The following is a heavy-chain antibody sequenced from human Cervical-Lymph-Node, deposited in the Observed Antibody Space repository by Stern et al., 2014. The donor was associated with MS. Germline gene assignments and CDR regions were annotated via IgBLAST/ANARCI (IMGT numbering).Heavy chain of an antibody. CDR1: GGTFSSYA. CDR2: IIPIFGTA. J-gene: IGHJ3*02. D-gene: IGHD3-22*01. Sequence: VQLLQSGAEVKKPGSSVKVSCKASGGTFSSYAISWVRQAPGQGLEWMGGIIPIFGTANYAQKFQGRVTITADESTSTAYMELSSLRSEDTAVYYCARDKTYYYDSSRYGAFDIWGQGTMVTVSS. CDR3: ARDKTYYYDSSRYGAFDI. V-gene: IGHV1-69*01.